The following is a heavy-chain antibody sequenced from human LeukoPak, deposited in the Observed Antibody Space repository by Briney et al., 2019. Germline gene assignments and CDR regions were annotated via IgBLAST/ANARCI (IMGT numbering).Heavy chain of an antibody. CDR2: INSDGSST. Sequence: GGSPRLSCAASGFTFSSYWMHWVRHAPGKGLVWVSRINSDGSSTSYADSVKGRFTISRDNAKNTLYLQMNSLRAEDTAVYYCARVTVGGIVVVPAAMFWDYYYYYMDVWGKGTTVTVSS. V-gene: IGHV3-74*01. D-gene: IGHD2-2*01. CDR3: ARVTVGGIVVVPAAMFWDYYYYYMDV. J-gene: IGHJ6*03. CDR1: GFTFSSYW.